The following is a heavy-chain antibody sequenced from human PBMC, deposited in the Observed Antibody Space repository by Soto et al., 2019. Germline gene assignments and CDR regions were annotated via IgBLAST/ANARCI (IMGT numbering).Heavy chain of an antibody. CDR2: INAGNGNT. CDR1: GYTFTNYA. CDR3: ARSTGWPGFDF. Sequence: ASVKVSCKASGYTFTNYAMHWVRQAPGQRLEWMGWINAGNGNTKYSQKFQGRVTITRDTSASTAYMELSSLTPADTAIYYCARSTGWPGFDFWGQGALVTVSS. D-gene: IGHD6-19*01. J-gene: IGHJ4*02. V-gene: IGHV1-3*01.